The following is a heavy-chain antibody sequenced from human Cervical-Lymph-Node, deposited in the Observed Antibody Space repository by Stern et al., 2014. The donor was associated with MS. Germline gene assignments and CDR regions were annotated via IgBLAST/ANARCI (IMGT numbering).Heavy chain of an antibody. CDR1: GGTFSNLA. J-gene: IGHJ4*02. V-gene: IGHV1-69*01. CDR3: ARDKEAHYFDS. CDR2: IIPMFGAA. Sequence: VQLLESGAEARKPGSSVKVSCKASGGTFSNLAISWLRQVPGQGLEWMGGIIPMFGAANYAQKFQGTVTITAAEPTNPVYMELSSLRSEDAALYYCARDKEAHYFDSWGQGTLVTVSS.